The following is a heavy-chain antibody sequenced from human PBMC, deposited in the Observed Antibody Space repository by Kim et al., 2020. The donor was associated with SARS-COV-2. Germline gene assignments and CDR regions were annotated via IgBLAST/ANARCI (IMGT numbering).Heavy chain of an antibody. CDR3: ARDYDFWSGYYYYYYGMDV. D-gene: IGHD3-3*01. J-gene: IGHJ6*02. Sequence: GRFTISRDNAKNSLYLQMNSLRAEDTAVYYCARDYDFWSGYYYYYYGMDVWGQGTTVTVSS. V-gene: IGHV3-11*06.